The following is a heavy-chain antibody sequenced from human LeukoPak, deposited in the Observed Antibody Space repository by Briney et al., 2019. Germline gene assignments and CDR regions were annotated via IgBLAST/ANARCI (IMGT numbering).Heavy chain of an antibody. CDR3: VKDRTINGRSSPFDS. J-gene: IGHJ4*02. Sequence: GASLRLSCAASGCSFTKDGMHWGREAPRKGGEWLGAISYDGRNQNYADSVKRRFTIFRDNSQNTLYLQMNSLRAEDTALYYCVKDRTINGRSSPFDSWGQGTLVTVSS. CDR2: ISYDGRNQ. CDR1: GCSFTKDG. D-gene: IGHD1-26*01. V-gene: IGHV3-30*18.